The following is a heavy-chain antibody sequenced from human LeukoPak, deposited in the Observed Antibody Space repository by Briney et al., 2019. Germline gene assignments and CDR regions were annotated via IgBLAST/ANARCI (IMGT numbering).Heavy chain of an antibody. D-gene: IGHD1-26*01. V-gene: IGHV4-59*02. CDR2: IYYSGST. CDR1: GGSVSSYY. CDR3: ARWDSGSYFLDY. J-gene: IGHJ4*02. Sequence: PSETLSLTCTVSGGSVSSYYWNWIRQPPGKGLEWIGYIYYSGSTNYNPSLKSRVTISIDTSKNQFSLKLNSVTAADTAVYYCARWDSGSYFLDYWGQGTLVTDSS.